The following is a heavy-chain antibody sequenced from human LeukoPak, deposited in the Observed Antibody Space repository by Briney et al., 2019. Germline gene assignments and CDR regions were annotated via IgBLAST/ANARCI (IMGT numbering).Heavy chain of an antibody. Sequence: SETMSLTCTVSGGSISSSGNFWGWVRQPPGRGLEWIASTYYSRNTYYNPSLKSRVTISVDTSKNQFSLKLSSVTAADTAVYYCARHEEEDGYNAKTFDYWGQGTLVTVSS. CDR2: TYYSRNT. CDR1: GGSISSSGNF. CDR3: ARHEEEDGYNAKTFDY. D-gene: IGHD5-24*01. V-gene: IGHV4-39*01. J-gene: IGHJ4*02.